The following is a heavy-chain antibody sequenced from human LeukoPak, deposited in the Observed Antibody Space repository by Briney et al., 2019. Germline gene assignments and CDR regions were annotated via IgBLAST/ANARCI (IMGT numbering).Heavy chain of an antibody. J-gene: IGHJ3*01. CDR1: GFTFSSYG. CDR3: ARAGDAFDL. CDR2: IWYDGSDE. V-gene: IGHV3-33*01. Sequence: GGSLRLSCAASGFTFSSYGMDWVRRAPGKGLEWVAVIWYDGSDEYYTDSVKGRFTIFRDNSKNTLYLQMNSLRAEDTAIYYCARAGDAFDLWGQGTMVTVSS.